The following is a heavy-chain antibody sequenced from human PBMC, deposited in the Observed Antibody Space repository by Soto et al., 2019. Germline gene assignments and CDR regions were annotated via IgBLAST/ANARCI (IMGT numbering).Heavy chain of an antibody. J-gene: IGHJ4*02. V-gene: IGHV3-30-3*01. CDR1: GFTFSSYA. D-gene: IGHD4-17*01. CDR2: ISYDGSNK. Sequence: QPGGSLRLSCAASGFTFSSYAMHWVRQAPGKGLEWVAVISYDGSNKYYADSVKGRFTISRDNSKNTLYLQMNSLRAEDTAVYYCARGGLSTVTTDYCFDYWGQGTLVTVSS. CDR3: ARGGLSTVTTDYCFDY.